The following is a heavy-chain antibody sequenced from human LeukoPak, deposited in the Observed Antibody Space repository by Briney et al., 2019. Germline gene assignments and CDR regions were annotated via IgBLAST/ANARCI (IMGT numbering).Heavy chain of an antibody. J-gene: IGHJ4*02. V-gene: IGHV1-69*05. CDR2: IIPIFGTA. D-gene: IGHD3-22*01. CDR3: ASTSHYYDSSGKDDY. Sequence: SVKVSCKASGGTFSSYAISWVRQAPGQGLEWMGGIIPIFGTANYAQKFQGRVTITTDESTSTAYMELSSLRSEDTAVYYCASTSHYYDSSGKDDYWGQGTLVTVSS. CDR1: GGTFSSYA.